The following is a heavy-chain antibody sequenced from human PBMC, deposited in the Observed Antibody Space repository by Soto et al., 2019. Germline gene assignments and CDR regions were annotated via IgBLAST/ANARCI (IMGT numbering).Heavy chain of an antibody. J-gene: IGHJ6*02. D-gene: IGHD2-2*01. CDR1: GGTFSTSA. V-gene: IGHV1-69*12. CDR2: IMPIFRTA. Sequence: QVQVVQSGAEVKKPGSSVKVSCKTSGGTFSTSAISWVRQAPGQGLEWMGGIMPIFRTADYAQKFQGRVTITADESASTAYLERRSLTSEDTAVYYCAREKDRAQVGGNYYYIMDVWGQGTTVTVTS. CDR3: AREKDRAQVGGNYYYIMDV.